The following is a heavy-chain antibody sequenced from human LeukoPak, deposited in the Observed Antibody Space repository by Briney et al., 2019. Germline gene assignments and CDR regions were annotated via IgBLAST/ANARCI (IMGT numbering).Heavy chain of an antibody. J-gene: IGHJ4*02. CDR1: GYTFTSYY. CDR2: INPNGGGA. Sequence: GAAVKVSCKASGYTFTSYYIHWVRQAPGQGLEWMGMINPNGGGANYAQKFQDRVIMTSDTSTSTVYMEVSSLTSEDMAVYYCARSKGIRVIDYWGQGTLVPVSS. V-gene: IGHV1-46*01. D-gene: IGHD3-16*02. CDR3: ARSKGIRVIDY.